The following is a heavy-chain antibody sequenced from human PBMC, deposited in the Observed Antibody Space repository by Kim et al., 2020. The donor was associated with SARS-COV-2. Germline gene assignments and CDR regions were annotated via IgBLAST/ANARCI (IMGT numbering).Heavy chain of an antibody. CDR2: IYYSGST. CDR1: GAPISSYY. D-gene: IGHD3-22*01. CDR3: ARLRYYDSTGYFDY. J-gene: IGHJ4*02. Sequence: SETLSLTCTVSGAPISSYYWTWIRRPPGKGLEWIGYIYYSGSTKYNPSLKSRVTISVDTSEKQFSLKLSSVTAADTALYYCARLRYYDSTGYFDYWGQGT. V-gene: IGHV4-59*01.